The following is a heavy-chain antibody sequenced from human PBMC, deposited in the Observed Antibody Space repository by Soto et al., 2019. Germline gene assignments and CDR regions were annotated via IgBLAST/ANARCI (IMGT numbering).Heavy chain of an antibody. CDR3: ARDQIIITMVRGVIGYYYYGMDV. V-gene: IGHV3-7*03. CDR2: RKQDGSEK. D-gene: IGHD3-10*01. CDR1: GFTFSSYW. J-gene: IGHJ6*02. Sequence: GGSLRLSCAASGFTFSSYWMSWVRQAPGKGLEWVANRKQDGSEKYYVDSVKGRFTISRDNAKNSLYLQMNSLRAEDTAVYYCARDQIIITMVRGVIGYYYYGMDVWGQGTTVTVSS.